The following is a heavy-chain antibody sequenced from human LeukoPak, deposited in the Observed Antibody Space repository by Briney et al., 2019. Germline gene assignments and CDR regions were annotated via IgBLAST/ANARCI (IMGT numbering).Heavy chain of an antibody. CDR3: ARDCSSGWPNFDY. CDR1: GGTFSSYA. Sequence: ASVKVSCKASGGTFSSYAISWVRQAPGQGLEWMGWVSTYNGNTNYAHNLQGRVTMTTDTSTSTAYMELRSLRSDDTAVYYCARDCSSGWPNFDYWGQGTLVTVSS. D-gene: IGHD6-19*01. CDR2: VSTYNGNT. V-gene: IGHV1-18*01. J-gene: IGHJ4*02.